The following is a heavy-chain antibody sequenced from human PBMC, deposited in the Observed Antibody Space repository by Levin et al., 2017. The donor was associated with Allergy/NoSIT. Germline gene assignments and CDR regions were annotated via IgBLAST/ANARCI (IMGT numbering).Heavy chain of an antibody. V-gene: IGHV4-61*01. Sequence: SQTLSLTCTVSGGSVSSGSSYWSWIRQPPGKGLEWIGYIYYSGSTNYNPSLKSRVTISVDTSKNQFSLKLSSVTAADTAVYYCACHPAHGWFGPWGQGTLVTVSS. CDR3: ACHPAHGWFGP. J-gene: IGHJ5*02. CDR1: GGSVSSGSSY. CDR2: IYYSGST. D-gene: IGHD2-8*01.